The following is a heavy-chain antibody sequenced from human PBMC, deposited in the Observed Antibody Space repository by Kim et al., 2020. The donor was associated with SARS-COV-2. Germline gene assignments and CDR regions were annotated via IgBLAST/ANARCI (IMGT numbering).Heavy chain of an antibody. Sequence: GGSLRLSCIASAFTFSDYAMTWVRQAPGKGLEWVSTISASGTSTFYADSVKGRFTISRDNSKNTLHVQMNSLRADDTALYFCAKGGYASGSPFDYWGQGTLVTVSS. D-gene: IGHD3-10*01. CDR2: ISASGTST. V-gene: IGHV3-23*01. CDR3: AKGGYASGSPFDY. J-gene: IGHJ4*02. CDR1: AFTFSDYA.